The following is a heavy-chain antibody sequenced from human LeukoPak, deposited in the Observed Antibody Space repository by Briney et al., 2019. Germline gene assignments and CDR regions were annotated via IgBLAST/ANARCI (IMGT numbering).Heavy chain of an antibody. J-gene: IGHJ4*02. Sequence: GGSLSLSCSASGFTFSSYTIHWVRQAPGKGLEFVSAITNNGGNTYYADSLKGRFTISRDNSKNTVYLQMSSLRAEDTAVYYCVVVRGYFDSSGSDYWGQGTLVTVSS. V-gene: IGHV3-64D*06. CDR3: VVVRGYFDSSGSDY. D-gene: IGHD3-9*01. CDR2: ITNNGGNT. CDR1: GFTFSSYT.